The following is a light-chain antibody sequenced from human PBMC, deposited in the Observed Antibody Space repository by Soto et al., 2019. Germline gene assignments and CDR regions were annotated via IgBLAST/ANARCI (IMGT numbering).Light chain of an antibody. CDR2: GSF. CDR1: QSLSSSY. CDR3: QQYGSLIT. Sequence: IVLTPSPSTVSFSPWERATLSCRASQSLSSSYSAWYQQKSGQAPRLLIYGSFSRATGIPDRFSGSGSGTDFTLTISRMEPEDFAVYYCQQYGSLITFGQGTRLEIK. V-gene: IGKV3-20*01. J-gene: IGKJ5*01.